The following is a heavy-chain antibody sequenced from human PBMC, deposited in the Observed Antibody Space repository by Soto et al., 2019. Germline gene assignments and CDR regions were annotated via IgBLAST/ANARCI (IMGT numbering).Heavy chain of an antibody. D-gene: IGHD3-3*01. Sequence: EMQVVESGGDLVQRGGSLRLSCVASGFTFGTSWMTWVRQAPGKGLVWVARNNNDGSSTRYADSVKGRFTISRDNAKNTVYLQMNSLRGDDTALYYCARLGVWSGAYYYMDVWGKGTTVNVSS. J-gene: IGHJ6*03. CDR1: GFTFGTSW. CDR2: NNNDGSST. CDR3: ARLGVWSGAYYYMDV. V-gene: IGHV3-74*01.